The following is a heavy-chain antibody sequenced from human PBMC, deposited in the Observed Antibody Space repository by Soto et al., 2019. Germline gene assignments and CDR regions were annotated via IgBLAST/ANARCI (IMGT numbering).Heavy chain of an antibody. CDR3: ASRSSGYYDSSGYYYLGSDAFDI. CDR2: IYSGGST. V-gene: IGHV3-53*01. Sequence: VGSQRLSSTSSGFTGISNYMSWVRQATGKGLEWVSVIYSGGSTYYADSVKGRFTISRDNSKNTLYLQMNSLRAEDRAVYYCASRSSGYYDSSGYYYLGSDAFDIWGQGTMVTVSS. J-gene: IGHJ3*02. D-gene: IGHD3-22*01. CDR1: GFTGISNY.